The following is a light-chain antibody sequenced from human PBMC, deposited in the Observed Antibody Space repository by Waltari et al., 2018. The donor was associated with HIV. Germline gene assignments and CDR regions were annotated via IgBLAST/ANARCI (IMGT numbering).Light chain of an antibody. V-gene: IGKV3-15*01. J-gene: IGKJ2*01. Sequence: ERVLTQSPVTLFVSPGERATLSCTASQNIGNNLAWYQYKPGKAPRLLLYGASTRDTGSPARFSGGGSATEFTLTIGNLQPADSAFYYCQHCNTRPYTFGRGTKLVI. CDR3: QHCNTRPYT. CDR2: GAS. CDR1: QNIGNN.